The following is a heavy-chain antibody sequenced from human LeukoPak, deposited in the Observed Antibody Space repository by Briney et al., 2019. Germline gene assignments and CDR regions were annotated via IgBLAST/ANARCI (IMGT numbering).Heavy chain of an antibody. V-gene: IGHV3-48*03. Sequence: PGGSLRLSCAASGFSFSVYEIHWVRQAPGKALEWVSYISGRGDRTEYADSVKGRFSISRDNVKNSVTVLMNNLRAEDTAVYYCARVEATYNNIRGDAFDIWGEGTMVTVSS. CDR1: GFSFSVYE. J-gene: IGHJ3*02. D-gene: IGHD1-1*01. CDR2: ISGRGDRT. CDR3: ARVEATYNNIRGDAFDI.